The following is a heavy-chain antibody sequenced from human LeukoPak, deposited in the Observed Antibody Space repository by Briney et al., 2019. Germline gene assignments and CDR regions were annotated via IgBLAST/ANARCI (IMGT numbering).Heavy chain of an antibody. Sequence: ASVKVSCKASGYTFTTHDINWVRQATGQGLEWLGWMSPNSGDTGYAQKFQGRVTMTSDSSISTAYMELSSLRSEDAAIYYCVRTPPNWGFDYWGQGTLVTVSS. V-gene: IGHV1-8*01. J-gene: IGHJ4*02. CDR2: MSPNSGDT. CDR1: GYTFTTHD. D-gene: IGHD7-27*01. CDR3: VRTPPNWGFDY.